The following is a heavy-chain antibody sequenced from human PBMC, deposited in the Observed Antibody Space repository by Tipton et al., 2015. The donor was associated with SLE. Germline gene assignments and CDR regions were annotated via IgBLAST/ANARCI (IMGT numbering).Heavy chain of an antibody. J-gene: IGHJ3*02. V-gene: IGHV4-59*11. CDR3: ARPGEAYSWDAFDI. CDR2: IHYSGSP. CDR1: GDSISGHY. D-gene: IGHD2-21*01. Sequence: TLSLTCTVSGDSISGHYWSWIRQSPGKGLEWIAYIHYSGSPSYNPSLESRVTILVDTSKNQFSLRLSSVTAADTAVYYCARPGEAYSWDAFDIWGQGTMVTVSS.